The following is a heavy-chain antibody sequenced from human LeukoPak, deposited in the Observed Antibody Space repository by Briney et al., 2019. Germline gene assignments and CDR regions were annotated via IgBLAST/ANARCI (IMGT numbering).Heavy chain of an antibody. CDR2: IIPIFGTA. CDR1: GYTFTGYY. D-gene: IGHD6-13*01. CDR3: ASRSSSWYPFDY. V-gene: IGHV1-69*05. J-gene: IGHJ4*02. Sequence: ASVKVSCKASGYTFTGYYMHWVRQAPGQGLEWMGGIIPIFGTANYAQKFQGRVTITTDESTSTAYMELSSLRSEDTAVYYCASRSSSWYPFDYWGQGTLVTVSS.